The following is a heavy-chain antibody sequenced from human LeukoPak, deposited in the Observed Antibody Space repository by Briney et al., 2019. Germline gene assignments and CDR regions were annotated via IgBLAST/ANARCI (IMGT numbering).Heavy chain of an antibody. J-gene: IGHJ5*02. V-gene: IGHV3-23*01. D-gene: IGHD2-15*01. CDR2: ISGSGGST. CDR3: AKDLGVATVLRQFDP. Sequence: GGSLRLSCAASGFSFSSYGMSWVRPAPGKGLEWVSAISGSGGSTYYADSVKGRFTISRDNSKNTLYLQMNSLRAEDTAVYYCAKDLGVATVLRQFDPWGQGTLVTVSS. CDR1: GFSFSSYG.